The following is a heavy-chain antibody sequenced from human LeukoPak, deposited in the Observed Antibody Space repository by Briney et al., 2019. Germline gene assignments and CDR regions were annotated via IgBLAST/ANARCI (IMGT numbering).Heavy chain of an antibody. Sequence: GGSLRLSCAASGFTFSSYGMHWVRQAPGKGLEWMAVISYDGSNKYYADSVKGRFTISRDNSKNTLYLQMNSLRAEDTAVYYCSSGFGELLQIDYWGQGTLVTVSS. CDR1: GFTFSSYG. CDR2: ISYDGSNK. V-gene: IGHV3-30*03. D-gene: IGHD3-10*01. CDR3: SSGFGELLQIDY. J-gene: IGHJ4*02.